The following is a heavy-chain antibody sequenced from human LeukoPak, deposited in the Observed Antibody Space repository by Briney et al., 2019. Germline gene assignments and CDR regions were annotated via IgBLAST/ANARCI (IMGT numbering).Heavy chain of an antibody. Sequence: PGGFLRLSCAASGFTFSTYWMTWVRQAPGKGLEWVANIKQDGSEKYYVDSVEGRFTISRDNAKNSLYLQMNSLRAEDTAVYYCATGGSGTYYTDYWGQGTLVTVSS. J-gene: IGHJ4*02. V-gene: IGHV3-7*01. CDR2: IKQDGSEK. CDR3: ATGGSGTYYTDY. D-gene: IGHD1-26*01. CDR1: GFTFSTYW.